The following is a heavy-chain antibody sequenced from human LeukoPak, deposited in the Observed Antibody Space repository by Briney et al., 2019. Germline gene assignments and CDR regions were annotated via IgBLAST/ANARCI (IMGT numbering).Heavy chain of an antibody. CDR3: ARGARYWDY. J-gene: IGHJ4*02. D-gene: IGHD2-8*02. V-gene: IGHV4-34*01. CDR1: GGSFSGYY. CDR2: INHSGST. Sequence: TSETLSLTCAVYGGSFSGYYWSWIRQPPGKGLEWIGEINHSGSTNYNPSLKSRVTISVDTSKNQFSLKLSSVTAADTAVYYCARGARYWDYWGQGTLVTVSS.